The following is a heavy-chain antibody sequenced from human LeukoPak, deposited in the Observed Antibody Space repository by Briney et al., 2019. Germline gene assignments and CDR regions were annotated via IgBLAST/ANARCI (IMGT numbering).Heavy chain of an antibody. CDR1: GYSISSGYY. V-gene: IGHV4-38-2*01. J-gene: IGHJ4*02. CDR2: IYHSGNT. CDR3: ARHEGYCTSVMCYKGGPFDY. D-gene: IGHD2-8*01. Sequence: SETLSLTCDVSGYSISSGYYWGWIRQPPGKGLEWIGSIYHSGNTYYNPSLKSRVTISVDTSKNQFSLKLSSVTAADTAVYYCARHEGYCTSVMCYKGGPFDYSGQGTLVTVSS.